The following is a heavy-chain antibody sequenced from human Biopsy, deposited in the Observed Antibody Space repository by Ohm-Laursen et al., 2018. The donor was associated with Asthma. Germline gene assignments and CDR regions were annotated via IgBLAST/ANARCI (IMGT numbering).Heavy chain of an antibody. Sequence: SSVKVSCKASGYNFISFAIHWVRQAPGQRLEWMGWVNTGNGDTKYLQKFQGRATITRDTSASTAYMELRSLRSEDTATYYCARTYYDFLTGQVKDVFGVWGQGTMVTVSS. J-gene: IGHJ3*01. CDR2: VNTGNGDT. D-gene: IGHD3-9*01. CDR1: GYNFISFA. V-gene: IGHV1-3*04. CDR3: ARTYYDFLTGQVKDVFGV.